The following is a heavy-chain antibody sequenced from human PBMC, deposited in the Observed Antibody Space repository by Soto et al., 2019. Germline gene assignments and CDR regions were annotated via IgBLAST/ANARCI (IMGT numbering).Heavy chain of an antibody. V-gene: IGHV1-3*04. Sequence: ASVKVSCKTSGYTFTSYAMNWVRQAPGHRLEWMGWINTASGNTKYSQKFQGRVTITRDTSASTAYMDLSSLRSEDTAVYYCARDREWFGKFPYSSDYWAQETLVPVSS. CDR2: INTASGNT. D-gene: IGHD3-10*01. CDR1: GYTFTSYA. J-gene: IGHJ4*02. CDR3: ARDREWFGKFPYSSDY.